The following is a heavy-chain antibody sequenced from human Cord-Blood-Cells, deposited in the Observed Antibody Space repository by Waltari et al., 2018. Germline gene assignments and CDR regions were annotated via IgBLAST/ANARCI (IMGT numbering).Heavy chain of an antibody. CDR3: ARAGSSLDAFDI. CDR1: VPTFRRYA. J-gene: IGHJ3*02. V-gene: IGHV3-30-3*01. Sequence: QVQLVGSGGGVVQPGRALKLPCAAAVPTFRRYAIHCDRQAPGQGLEWVAVISYDGSNKYYADSVKGRFTISRDNSKNTLYLQMNSLRAEDTAVYYCARAGSSLDAFDIWGQGTMVTVSS. CDR2: ISYDGSNK. D-gene: IGHD1-26*01.